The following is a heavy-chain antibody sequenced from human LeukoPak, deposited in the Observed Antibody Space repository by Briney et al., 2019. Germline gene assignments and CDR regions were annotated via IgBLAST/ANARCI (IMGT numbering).Heavy chain of an antibody. CDR3: ARDGGIGLDY. CDR1: GYTFSSYG. V-gene: IGHV3-33*01. Sequence: GGSLRLSCVASGYTFSSYGMHWVRQAPGKGLQWVAVIWYDESKKYYTDSVKGRLTISRDVSKNTLYLQMNSLRAEDSATYYCARDGGIGLDYWGQGTLVTVSS. CDR2: IWYDESKK. J-gene: IGHJ4*02. D-gene: IGHD2-21*01.